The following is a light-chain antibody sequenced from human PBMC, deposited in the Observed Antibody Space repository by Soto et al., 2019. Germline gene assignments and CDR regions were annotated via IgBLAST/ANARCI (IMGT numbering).Light chain of an antibody. Sequence: QSVLTQPASVSGSPGQSITISCTGISSDIDYYNYVSWYQHHPGKAPKLLISDVSNRPSGVSNRFSGSKSDNAASLTISGLQAEDEADYYCSSYTGSGTLGVFGGGTKLTVL. J-gene: IGLJ2*01. CDR1: SSDIDYYNY. V-gene: IGLV2-14*03. CDR3: SSYTGSGTLGV. CDR2: DVS.